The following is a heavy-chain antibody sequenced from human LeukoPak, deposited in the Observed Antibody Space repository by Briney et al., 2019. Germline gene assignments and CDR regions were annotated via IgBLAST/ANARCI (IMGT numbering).Heavy chain of an antibody. Sequence: ASVKVSCKASGYTFTSYYMHWVRQAPGQGLEWMGIINPSGGSTSYAQKFQGRVTMTRDTSTSTVYMELSSLRSEDTAVYYCAGTPTWASGPNTQQLAPYYYYMDVWGKGTTVTVSS. CDR3: AGTPTWASGPNTQQLAPYYYYMDV. J-gene: IGHJ6*03. D-gene: IGHD6-13*01. V-gene: IGHV1-46*01. CDR1: GYTFTSYY. CDR2: INPSGGST.